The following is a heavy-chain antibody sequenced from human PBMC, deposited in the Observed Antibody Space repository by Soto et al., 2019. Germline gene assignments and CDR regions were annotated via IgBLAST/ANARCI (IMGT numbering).Heavy chain of an antibody. V-gene: IGHV1-69*01. D-gene: IGHD6-13*01. Sequence: QVQLVQSGAEVKKPGSSVKVSCKASGGTFSSYAISWVRQAPGQGLEWMGGIIPIFGTANYAQKFQGRVTTTAGESTSTGYMELSSLRAEDTAVYYCARDLLTPRHLHAGNAAGYYYYGMDVWGQGTKVTVSS. CDR2: IIPIFGTA. CDR3: ARDLLTPRHLHAGNAAGYYYYGMDV. CDR1: GGTFSSYA. J-gene: IGHJ6*02.